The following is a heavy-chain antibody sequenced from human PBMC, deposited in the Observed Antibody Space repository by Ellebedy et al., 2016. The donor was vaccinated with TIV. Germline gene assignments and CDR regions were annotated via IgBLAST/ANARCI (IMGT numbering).Heavy chain of an antibody. CDR1: EDTFTGYY. Sequence: AASVTVSCKASEDTFTGYYLHWVRQAPGQGLDWVGWINPNTGGTKFAQKYQGRVTLTRDTSIRTIYMELTRLISDDTAVYYCARAKRGIDGMDVWGQGTPVTVSS. CDR3: ARAKRGIDGMDV. V-gene: IGHV1-2*02. CDR2: INPNTGGT. J-gene: IGHJ6*02. D-gene: IGHD3-16*01.